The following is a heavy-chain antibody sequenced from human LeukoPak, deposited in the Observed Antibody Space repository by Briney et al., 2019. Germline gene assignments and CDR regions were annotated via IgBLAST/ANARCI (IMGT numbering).Heavy chain of an antibody. D-gene: IGHD4/OR15-4a*01. CDR2: ISSSSRYI. V-gene: IGHV3-21*03. CDR3: ARYDPYDASPYLFGPRLDYLYAMDV. J-gene: IGHJ6*02. CDR1: GFTFSSYS. Sequence: GGSLSLSCAASGFTFSSYSMNWVRQAAGKGLEWVSSISSSSRYIYYADSVKGRFTISQDNPKNSLFLQMNSLTADDTALYYFARYDPYDASPYLFGPRLDYLYAMDVWGQGTPVTVSS.